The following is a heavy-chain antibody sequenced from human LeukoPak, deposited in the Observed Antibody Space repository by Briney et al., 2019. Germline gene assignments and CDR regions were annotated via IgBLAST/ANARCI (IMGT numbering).Heavy chain of an antibody. CDR2: INPNSGGT. Sequence: ASVKVSCKASGYTFTGYYMHWVRQAPGQGLEWMGWINPNSGGTNYAQKFQGRVTMTRDTSISTAYMELSRLRSDDTAVYYCARGDIVVVPAARNWFDPWGQGTLVTVSS. CDR3: ARGDIVVVPAARNWFDP. CDR1: GYTFTGYY. V-gene: IGHV1-2*02. J-gene: IGHJ5*02. D-gene: IGHD2-2*01.